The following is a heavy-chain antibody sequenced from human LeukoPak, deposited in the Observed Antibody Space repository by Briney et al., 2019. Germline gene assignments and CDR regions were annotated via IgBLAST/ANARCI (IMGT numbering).Heavy chain of an antibody. J-gene: IGHJ4*02. V-gene: IGHV1-2*02. Sequence: GASVKVSCKASGYTFTGYYMHWVRQAPGQGLEWMGWIDPNSGGTNYAQKFQGRVTMTRDTSISTAYMELSRLRSDDTAVYYCALWEALSAVAGIPFDHWGQGTLVTVSS. CDR3: ALWEALSAVAGIPFDH. CDR1: GYTFTGYY. CDR2: IDPNSGGT. D-gene: IGHD6-19*01.